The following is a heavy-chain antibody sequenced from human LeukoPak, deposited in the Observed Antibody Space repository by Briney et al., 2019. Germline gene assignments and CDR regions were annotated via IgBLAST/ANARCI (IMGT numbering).Heavy chain of an antibody. CDR3: AREGGYSYGVDY. V-gene: IGHV3-48*04. J-gene: IGHJ4*02. CDR2: ISSSGSTI. CDR1: GFTFSSYS. Sequence: GGSLRLSCAASGFTFSSYSMNWVRQAPGKGLEWVSYISSSGSTIYYADSVKGRFTISRDNAKNSLYLQMNSLRAEDTAVYYCAREGGYSYGVDYWGQGTLVTVSS. D-gene: IGHD5-18*01.